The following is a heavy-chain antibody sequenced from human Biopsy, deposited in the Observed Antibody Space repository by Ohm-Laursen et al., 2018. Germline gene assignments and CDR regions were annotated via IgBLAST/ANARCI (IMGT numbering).Heavy chain of an antibody. D-gene: IGHD2-2*01. CDR3: ARMPHFDY. J-gene: IGHJ4*02. CDR1: GGSISGYH. Sequence: QTLSLTCAVSGGSISGYHWSWIRKSPGKGLEWLAYISYTGGITSNPSLNGRATMSLDTSKNQSSLRLIYVTAADTAVYYCARMPHFDYWGQGILVTVSS. V-gene: IGHV4-59*01. CDR2: ISYTGGI.